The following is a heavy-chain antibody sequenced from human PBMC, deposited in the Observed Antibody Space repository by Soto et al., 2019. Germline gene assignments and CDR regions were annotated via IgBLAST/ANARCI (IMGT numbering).Heavy chain of an antibody. CDR1: GFSVSTSGEA. CDR3: AHRSCGGGRCYYTLDY. CDR2: IYWNDNK. J-gene: IGHJ4*02. Sequence: ESGPTLVNPTQTLTLTCSCSGFSVSTSGEAVGWIRQPPGKALEWLALIYWNDNKYYSPSLKSRLTITKDTSKNQVVLTMTNMDPEDTDTYYCAHRSCGGGRCYYTLDYWGQGTLVTVSS. D-gene: IGHD2-15*01. V-gene: IGHV2-5*01.